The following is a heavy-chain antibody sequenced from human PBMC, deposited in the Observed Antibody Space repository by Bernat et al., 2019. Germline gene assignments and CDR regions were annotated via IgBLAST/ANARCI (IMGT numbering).Heavy chain of an antibody. CDR2: IWYDGSNK. J-gene: IGHJ6*02. CDR1: GFTFSSYG. V-gene: IGHV3-33*01. Sequence: QVQLVESGGGVVQPGRSLRLSCAASGFTFSSYGMHWVRQAPGKGLEWVAVIWYDGSNKYYADSVKGRFTISRDNSKNTLYLQMNSLRAEDTAVYYCAREGYYDSSGYYYFDSYYYGMDVWGQGTTVTVSS. CDR3: AREGYYDSSGYYYFDSYYYGMDV. D-gene: IGHD3-22*01.